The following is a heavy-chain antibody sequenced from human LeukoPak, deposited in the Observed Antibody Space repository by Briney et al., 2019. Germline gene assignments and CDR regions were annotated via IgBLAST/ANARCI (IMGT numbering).Heavy chain of an antibody. Sequence: GGSLRLSCAASGFTFSNSAMNWVRQAPGKGLEWVSAISGSGGSTYYANSVKGRFTISRDNSRNTLFLQMNSLRAEDTAVYYCARGVGNFRYYFDYWGQGTLVTVSS. CDR3: ARGVGNFRYYFDY. CDR1: GFTFSNSA. J-gene: IGHJ4*02. CDR2: ISGSGGST. D-gene: IGHD2/OR15-2a*01. V-gene: IGHV3-23*01.